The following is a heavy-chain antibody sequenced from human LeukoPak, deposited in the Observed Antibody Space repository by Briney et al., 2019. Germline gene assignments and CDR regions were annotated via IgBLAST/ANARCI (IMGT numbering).Heavy chain of an antibody. V-gene: IGHV4-30-4*01. CDR3: ARVGGSGSYPIDY. Sequence: PSETLSLTCTVSGGSISSHYWSWIRQPPGKGLEWIGYIYYSGSTYYNPSLKSRVTISVDTSKNQFSLKLSSVTAADTAVYYCARVGGSGSYPIDYWGQGTLVTVSS. CDR2: IYYSGST. D-gene: IGHD3-10*01. J-gene: IGHJ4*02. CDR1: GGSISSHY.